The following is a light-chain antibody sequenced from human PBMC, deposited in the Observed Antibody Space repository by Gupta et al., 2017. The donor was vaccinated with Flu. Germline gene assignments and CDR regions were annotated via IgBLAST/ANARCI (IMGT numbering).Light chain of an antibody. CDR1: QSISSY. Sequence: DIQMIQSPSSLSASVGDRVTITCRASQSISSYLNWYQQKPGKAPKLLIYAASSLQSGVPSRLSGSGSGTDFTLTISSLQHEDFATYYCQQSYSTPWTFGQGTKVEIK. J-gene: IGKJ1*01. V-gene: IGKV1-39*01. CDR2: AAS. CDR3: QQSYSTPWT.